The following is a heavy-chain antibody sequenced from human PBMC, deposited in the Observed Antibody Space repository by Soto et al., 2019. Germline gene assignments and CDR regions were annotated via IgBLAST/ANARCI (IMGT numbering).Heavy chain of an antibody. V-gene: IGHV1-2*02. CDR2: INHASGGT. Sequence: QVQLVQSGAEVKKPGASVKVSCKASGYIFTAYYMNWVRQAPGQGLEWMGWINHASGGTNYAQKLQGRVTMTTDPYISTAYMELSSLRSDDTAVYSCARDDSAGAGASDFWGQGTMVIVSS. CDR1: GYIFTAYY. J-gene: IGHJ3*01. D-gene: IGHD6-19*01. CDR3: ARDDSAGAGASDF.